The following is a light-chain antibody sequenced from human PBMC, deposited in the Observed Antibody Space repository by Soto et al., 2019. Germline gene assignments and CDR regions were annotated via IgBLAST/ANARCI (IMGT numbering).Light chain of an antibody. V-gene: IGKV3-15*01. CDR2: GAS. CDR1: QSVRSN. J-gene: IGKJ1*01. Sequence: EIVMTQSPATLSVSRGERATLSCRASQSVRSNLAWYQQKPGQAPRLLIYGASTRATGIPARFSGSGSGTEFTLTISSLQSEDFAVYYCLQYNNWVPTFGQGTKVDI. CDR3: LQYNNWVPT.